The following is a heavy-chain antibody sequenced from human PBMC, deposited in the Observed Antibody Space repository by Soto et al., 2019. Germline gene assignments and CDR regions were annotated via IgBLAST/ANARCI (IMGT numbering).Heavy chain of an antibody. CDR1: GYTFTSYG. CDR2: ISAYNGNT. CDR3: ARPTIPIASSEKCSRGSCLRIRLAVGPSGTLAN. J-gene: IGHJ3*02. V-gene: IGHV1-18*01. Sequence: ASVKVSCKASGYTFTSYGISWVRQAPGQGLEWMGWISAYNGNTNYAQKPQGRVTMTTDTSTSTAYMELRSLRSDDAAVYYCARPTIPIASSEKCSRGSCLRIRLAVGPSGTLANWAQGTMVTVSS. D-gene: IGHD2-15*01.